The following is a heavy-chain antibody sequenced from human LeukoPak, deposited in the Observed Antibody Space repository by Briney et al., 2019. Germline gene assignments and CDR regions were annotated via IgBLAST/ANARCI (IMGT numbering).Heavy chain of an antibody. V-gene: IGHV1-8*02. D-gene: IGHD3-22*01. J-gene: IGHJ6*03. CDR1: GCTFSSYA. CDR2: MNPNSGNT. Sequence: ASVKVSCKASGCTFSSYAISWVRQAPGQGLEWMGWMNPNSGNTGYAQKFQGRVTMTRNTSISTAYMELSSLGSEDTAVYYCARDRYYYDSSGYYFQSNYYYYMDVWGKGTTVTVSS. CDR3: ARDRYYYDSSGYYFQSNYYYYMDV.